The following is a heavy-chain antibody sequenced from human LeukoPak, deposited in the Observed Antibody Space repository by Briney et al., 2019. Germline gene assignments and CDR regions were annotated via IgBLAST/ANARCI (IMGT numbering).Heavy chain of an antibody. CDR2: IPYDGSNK. CDR1: GFTFSSYA. V-gene: IGHV3-30*04. Sequence: PGGSLRLSCAASGFTFSSYAMHWFRKAPGKGLEWVALIPYDGSNKYYADSVKGRFTVSRDNSKNTRYLQMNSLRAEDTAVYYCARGGGYSYGSFGYWGQGTLVTVSS. D-gene: IGHD5-18*01. J-gene: IGHJ4*02. CDR3: ARGGGYSYGSFGY.